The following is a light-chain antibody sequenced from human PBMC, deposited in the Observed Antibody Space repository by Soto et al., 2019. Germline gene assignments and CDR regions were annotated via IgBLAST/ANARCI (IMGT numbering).Light chain of an antibody. CDR1: SSNIGAGYV. Sequence: QFVLTQPPSVSGAPGQRVTISCTGSSSNIGAGYVVHWYQQLPGTAPKLLIYGNSNRPSGVPDRFSGSKSGTSASLAITGLQAEDEADYYCQSYDTSLSVVFGGGTKLTVL. CDR2: GNS. V-gene: IGLV1-40*01. CDR3: QSYDTSLSVV. J-gene: IGLJ2*01.